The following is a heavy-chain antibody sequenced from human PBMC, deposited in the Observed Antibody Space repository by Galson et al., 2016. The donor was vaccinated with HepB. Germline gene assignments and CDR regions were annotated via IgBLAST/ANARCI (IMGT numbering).Heavy chain of an antibody. CDR3: ARDRDDILTGYHPLSDN. Sequence: SLRLSCAASGFTFSNSAMNWVRQAPGKGLVWVSGIYPGGSNTLYADSVKGRFTISRDNAKNTLYLQMNTLRVEDTAVYYCARDRDDILTGYHPLSDNSGPGALVTASP. J-gene: IGHJ4*02. V-gene: IGHV3-74*03. CDR1: GFTFSNSA. D-gene: IGHD3-9*01. CDR2: IYPGGSNT.